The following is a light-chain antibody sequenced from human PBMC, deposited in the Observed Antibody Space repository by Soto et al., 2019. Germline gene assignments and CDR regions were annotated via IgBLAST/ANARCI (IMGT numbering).Light chain of an antibody. V-gene: IGKV1-33*01. CDR1: QDVSNY. CDR3: QQYDKLPIT. CDR2: DAS. J-gene: IGKJ5*01. Sequence: DIQMTQSPSSLSASVGDRVTITCQASQDVSNYLNWNQQKKGKXXKXXIYDASNLETGVPSRLSGIGSVTYFTLTISSLQPEDSATYVGQQYDKLPITFGQGTRLEIK.